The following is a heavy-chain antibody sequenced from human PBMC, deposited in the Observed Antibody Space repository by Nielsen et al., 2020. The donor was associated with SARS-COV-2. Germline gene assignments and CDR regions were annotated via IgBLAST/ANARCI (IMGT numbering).Heavy chain of an antibody. D-gene: IGHD3-10*01. CDR3: ARDRFGEFGTEGYYYYGMDV. V-gene: IGHV4-59*01. CDR2: IYYSGST. Sequence: WIRQPPGKGLEWIGYIYYSGSTNYNPSPKSRVTISVDTSKNQFSLKLSSVTAADTAVYYCARDRFGEFGTEGYYYYGMDVWGQGTTVPSP. J-gene: IGHJ6*02.